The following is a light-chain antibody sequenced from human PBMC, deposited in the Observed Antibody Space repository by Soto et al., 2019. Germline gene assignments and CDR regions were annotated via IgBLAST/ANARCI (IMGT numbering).Light chain of an antibody. J-gene: IGLJ1*01. V-gene: IGLV2-14*01. CDR2: EVS. CDR1: SSDVGGYKY. CDR3: TSKTSTSPYV. Sequence: QSVLTQPPSVSGSPGQSVTVSCTGTSSDVGGYKYVSWYQQHPGKAPKLLIYEVSNRPSGVSSRFSGSKSGNTASLTISGLQAEDEADYYCTSKTSTSPYVFGTGTKVTVL.